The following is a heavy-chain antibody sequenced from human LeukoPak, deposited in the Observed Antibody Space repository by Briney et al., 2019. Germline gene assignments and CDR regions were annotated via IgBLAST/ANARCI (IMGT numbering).Heavy chain of an antibody. V-gene: IGHV3-30*02. CDR2: IRYDGSNK. CDR1: GFTFSSYG. J-gene: IGHJ6*03. D-gene: IGHD5-12*01. CDR3: AKDAQYSGYDYYYYYYMDV. Sequence: GGSLRLSCAASGFTFSSYGMHWVRQAPGKGLEWVAFIRYDGSNKYYADSVKGRFTISRDNSKNTLYLQMNSLRAEDTAVYYCAKDAQYSGYDYYYYYYMDVWGKGTTVTISS.